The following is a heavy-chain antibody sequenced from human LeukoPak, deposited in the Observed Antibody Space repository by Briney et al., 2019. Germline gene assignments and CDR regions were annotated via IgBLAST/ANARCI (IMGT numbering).Heavy chain of an antibody. Sequence: GGSLRLSCSASGFTFNSYPVHWVRQAPGKGLEWVAVIWYDGTNKYYADSVKGRFTISRDNSKNTLYLQMNSLRAEDTAVYYCAKDVTTGTLALDYWGQGALVTVSS. CDR2: IWYDGTNK. V-gene: IGHV3-33*06. CDR1: GFTFNSYP. J-gene: IGHJ4*02. CDR3: AKDVTTGTLALDY. D-gene: IGHD1-1*01.